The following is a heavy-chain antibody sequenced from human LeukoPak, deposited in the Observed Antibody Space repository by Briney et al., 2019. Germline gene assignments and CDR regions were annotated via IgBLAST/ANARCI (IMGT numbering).Heavy chain of an antibody. J-gene: IGHJ3*02. V-gene: IGHV1-18*01. CDR2: ISAYNGNT. CDR3: ARDPRIVGATSAFDI. D-gene: IGHD1-26*01. Sequence: GASVKVSCKASGYTFTSYGISWVRQAPGQGLEWMGWISAYNGNTNYAQKLQGRVTMTTDTSTSTAYMELRSLRSDDTAVYYCARDPRIVGATSAFDIWGQGTMVTVSS. CDR1: GYTFTSYG.